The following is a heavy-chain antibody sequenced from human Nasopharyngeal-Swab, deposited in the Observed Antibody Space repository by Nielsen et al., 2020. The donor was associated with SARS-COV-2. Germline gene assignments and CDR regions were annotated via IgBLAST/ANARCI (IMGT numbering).Heavy chain of an antibody. CDR2: INAGNGNT. J-gene: IGHJ4*02. CDR3: ARGIAAAGTLDY. Sequence: ASVKVSCKASGYTFTSYAMHWVRQAPGQRLEWMGWINAGNGNTKYSQKFQGRVTITRDTSASTAYTELSSLRSEDTAVYYCARGIAAAGTLDYWGQGTLVTVSS. CDR1: GYTFTSYA. V-gene: IGHV1-3*01. D-gene: IGHD6-13*01.